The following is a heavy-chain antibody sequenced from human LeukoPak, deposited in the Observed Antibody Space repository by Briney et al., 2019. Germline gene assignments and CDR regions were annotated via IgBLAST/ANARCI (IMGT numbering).Heavy chain of an antibody. CDR1: GGTFSSYA. Sequence: ASVKVPCKASGGTFSSYAISWVRQAPGQGLEWMGGIIPIFGTANYAQKFQGRVTITADESTSTAYMELSSLRSEDTAVYYCAKASGVMVSYGMDVWGKGTTVTVSS. J-gene: IGHJ6*04. V-gene: IGHV1-69*01. CDR2: IIPIFGTA. CDR3: AKASGVMVSYGMDV. D-gene: IGHD2-8*01.